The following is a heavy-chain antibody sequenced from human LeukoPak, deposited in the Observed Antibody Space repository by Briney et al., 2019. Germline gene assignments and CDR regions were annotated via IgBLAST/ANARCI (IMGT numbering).Heavy chain of an antibody. CDR1: GYTFTSYY. CDR2: INPSGGST. V-gene: IGHV1-46*01. CDR3: ARDAQVRGTAMVIQH. D-gene: IGHD5-18*01. J-gene: IGHJ1*01. Sequence: ASVKVSCKASGYTFTSYYMHWVRQAPGRGLEWMGIINPSGGSTSYAQKFQGRVTMTRDTSTSTVYMELSSLRSEDTAVYYCARDAQVRGTAMVIQHWGQGTLVTVSS.